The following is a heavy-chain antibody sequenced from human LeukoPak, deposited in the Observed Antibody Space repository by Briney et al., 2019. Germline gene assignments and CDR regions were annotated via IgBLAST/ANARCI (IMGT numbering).Heavy chain of an antibody. D-gene: IGHD2-15*01. J-gene: IGHJ3*02. CDR1: GGTFSSYA. CDR3: AGEGGSGSDAFDI. Sequence: SVKVSCKASGGTFSSYAISWVRQAPGQGLEWMGGIIPIFGTANYAQKFQGRVTITTDESTSTAYMELSSLRSEDTAVYYCAGEGGSGSDAFDIWGQGTMVTVSS. V-gene: IGHV1-69*05. CDR2: IIPIFGTA.